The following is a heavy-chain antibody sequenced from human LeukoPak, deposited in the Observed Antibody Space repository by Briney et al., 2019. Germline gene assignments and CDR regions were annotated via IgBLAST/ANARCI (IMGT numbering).Heavy chain of an antibody. CDR3: ARDWNWGSSDAFDF. CDR2: INPSGGHT. Sequence: ASVKVSCKASGYTFTGYYIHWVRQAPGQGLEWMGIINPSGGHTNYAQKFQGRVTMTRDTSTSTVYMELSSLRSEDTAVYYCARDWNWGSSDAFDFWGQGTMVTVSS. D-gene: IGHD7-27*01. J-gene: IGHJ3*01. V-gene: IGHV1-46*01. CDR1: GYTFTGYY.